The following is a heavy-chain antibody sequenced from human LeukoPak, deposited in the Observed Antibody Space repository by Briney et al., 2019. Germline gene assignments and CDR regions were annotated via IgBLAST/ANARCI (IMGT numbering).Heavy chain of an antibody. D-gene: IGHD6-19*01. J-gene: IGHJ4*02. CDR3: ARAPYSSGWYYFDY. Sequence: SETLSLTCTVSGGSISSYYWSWIRQPPGKGLEWIGYIYYSGSTNYNPSLKSRVTISVDTSKNQFSLKLSSVTAADTAVYYCARAPYSSGWYYFDYWGQGTLVTVSS. CDR2: IYYSGST. V-gene: IGHV4-59*01. CDR1: GGSISSYY.